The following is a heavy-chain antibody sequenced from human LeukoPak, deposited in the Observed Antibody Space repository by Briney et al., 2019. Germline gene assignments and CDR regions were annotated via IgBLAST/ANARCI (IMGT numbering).Heavy chain of an antibody. CDR3: ARGPDSYRYCSGGSCYSRSRHLDY. CDR1: GDSISGSSYY. J-gene: IGHJ4*02. V-gene: IGHV4-39*07. CDR2: TFYNGRT. Sequence: SETLSFTCTVSGDSISGSSYYWGWIRQPPGKGLEWIGSTFYNGRTYYKPSLKSRVTISVDTSKNQFSLKLSSVTAADTAVYYCARGPDSYRYCSGGSCYSRSRHLDYWGQGTLVTVSS. D-gene: IGHD2-15*01.